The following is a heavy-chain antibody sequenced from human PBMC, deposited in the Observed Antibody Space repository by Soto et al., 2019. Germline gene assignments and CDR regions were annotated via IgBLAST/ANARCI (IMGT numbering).Heavy chain of an antibody. J-gene: IGHJ6*02. D-gene: IGHD3-9*01. Sequence: ASVKVSGEASGYTFITYAISWVRQVPGQGVEWMGRVSPYSGNTDSAKKFQDRVSMTTDTSTNTAYLELRNLRSDDTAVYFCARDFLTRTTWGSATAQFSHYGMAVWGQGTTVTVSS. CDR3: ARDFLTRTTWGSATAQFSHYGMAV. CDR2: VSPYSGNT. CDR1: GYTFITYA. V-gene: IGHV1-18*01.